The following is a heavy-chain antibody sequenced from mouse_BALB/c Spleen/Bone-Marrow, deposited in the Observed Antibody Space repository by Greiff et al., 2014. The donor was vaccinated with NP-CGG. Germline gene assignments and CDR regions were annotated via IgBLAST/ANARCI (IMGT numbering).Heavy chain of an antibody. CDR3: ARGDGFAWFAY. J-gene: IGHJ3*01. CDR2: INPSNGRT. CDR1: GYTFTSYW. D-gene: IGHD3-3*01. Sequence: VQLQQSGAELVKPGASVKLSCKASGYTFTSYWMHRVKQRPGQGLEWIGEINPSNGRTNYNEKFKSKATLTVDKSSSTAYMQLSSLTSEDSAVYYCARGDGFAWFAYWGQGTLVTVSA. V-gene: IGHV1S81*02.